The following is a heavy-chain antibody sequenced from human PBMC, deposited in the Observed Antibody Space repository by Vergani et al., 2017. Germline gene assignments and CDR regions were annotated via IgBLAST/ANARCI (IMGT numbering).Heavy chain of an antibody. CDR3: AKGSRFVGATGVSDV. CDR2: IWYDGSNK. J-gene: IGHJ6*02. D-gene: IGHD1-26*01. V-gene: IGHV3-33*06. CDR1: GFTFSSYG. Sequence: QVQLVESGGGVVQPGRSLRLSCAASGFTFSSYGMHWVRQAPGKGLEWVAVIWYDGSNKYYADSVKGRFTISRDNSKNTLYLQMNSLIAEDTAVYYCAKGSRFVGATGVSDVWGQGTTVTVSS.